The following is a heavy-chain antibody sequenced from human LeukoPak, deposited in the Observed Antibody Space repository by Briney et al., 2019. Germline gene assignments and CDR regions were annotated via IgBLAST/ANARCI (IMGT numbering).Heavy chain of an antibody. CDR1: GYSISSGYY. V-gene: IGHV4-38-2*01. Sequence: SETLSLTCAVSGYSISSGYYWGWIRQPPGKGLEWIGSIYHSGSTYYNPSLKSRVTISVDTSQNQFSLQLSSVTAADTAVYYCARARGYCSGGSCYPTVWGKGTTVTVSS. D-gene: IGHD2-15*01. CDR3: ARARGYCSGGSCYPTV. J-gene: IGHJ6*04. CDR2: IYHSGST.